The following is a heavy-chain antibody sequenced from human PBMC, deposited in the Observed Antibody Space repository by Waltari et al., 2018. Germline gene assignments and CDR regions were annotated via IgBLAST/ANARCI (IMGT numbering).Heavy chain of an antibody. V-gene: IGHV4-34*01. CDR3: ARGQRCTNGVCCKSWFDP. Sequence: QVQLQQWGAGLLKPSEALSLTCAVYGGSFTDYYWRWIRTPPGKGLEWIGEIKHSERTNYNPSLKSRITISVDTSKNQFSLKLSSVTAADTAVYYCARGQRCTNGVCCKSWFDPWGQGTLVTVSS. J-gene: IGHJ5*02. CDR2: IKHSERT. CDR1: GGSFTDYY. D-gene: IGHD2-8*01.